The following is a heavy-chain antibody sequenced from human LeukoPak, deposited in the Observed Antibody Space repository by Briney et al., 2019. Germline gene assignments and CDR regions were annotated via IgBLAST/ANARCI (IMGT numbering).Heavy chain of an antibody. CDR3: ARTTAHYYYYGMDV. D-gene: IGHD1-1*01. Sequence: ASVKVSCKASGYTFTGYYMHWVRQAPGQGLEWMGWINPNSGGTNYAQKFQGWVTMTRDTSISTAYMELSRLRSDDTAVYYCARTTAHYYYYGMDVWGQGTTVTVS. CDR2: INPNSGGT. CDR1: GYTFTGYY. J-gene: IGHJ6*02. V-gene: IGHV1-2*04.